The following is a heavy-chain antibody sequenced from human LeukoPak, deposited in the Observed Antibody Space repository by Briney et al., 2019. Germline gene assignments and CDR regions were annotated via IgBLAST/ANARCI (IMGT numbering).Heavy chain of an antibody. D-gene: IGHD3-3*01. Sequence: GGSLRLSCAASGFTFSNYWMNWVRQAPGKGLEWVANIKQDGGEKSYVDSVKGRFTISRDNAKNSLHLQMNSLRAEDTAVYYCARGFLGSSWGQGTLVTVSS. V-gene: IGHV3-7*01. CDR3: ARGFLGSS. CDR2: IKQDGGEK. J-gene: IGHJ5*02. CDR1: GFTFSNYW.